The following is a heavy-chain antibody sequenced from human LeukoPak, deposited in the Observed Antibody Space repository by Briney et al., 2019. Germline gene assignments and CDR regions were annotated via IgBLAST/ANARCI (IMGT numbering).Heavy chain of an antibody. D-gene: IGHD3-22*01. CDR2: IYNTGSA. J-gene: IGHJ3*02. V-gene: IGHV4-4*07. Sequence: PSETLSLTCNVSGASISSHYWNWIRQPAGKELEWIGRIYNTGSANYNPSLKSRVTMSLDTSRSQISLKLTSVTAADTAVYYCARDNYYDSSGYPDAFDIWGQGTMVTVSS. CDR1: GASISSHY. CDR3: ARDNYYDSSGYPDAFDI.